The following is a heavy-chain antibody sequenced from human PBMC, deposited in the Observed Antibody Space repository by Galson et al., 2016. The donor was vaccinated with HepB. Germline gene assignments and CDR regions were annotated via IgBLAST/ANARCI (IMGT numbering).Heavy chain of an antibody. J-gene: IGHJ4*02. V-gene: IGHV4-59*01. CDR2: LNSGGST. CDR1: GASISGSY. D-gene: IGHD3-10*01. CDR3: ARMVPSYFDL. Sequence: SETLSLTCKVSGASISGSYWSWIRQSPGRGLEYIGHLNSGGSTQYSPSLNSRVTISVDKSKNQLSLRVTSVTAADAALYYCARMVPSYFDLWGQGTVVAVSS.